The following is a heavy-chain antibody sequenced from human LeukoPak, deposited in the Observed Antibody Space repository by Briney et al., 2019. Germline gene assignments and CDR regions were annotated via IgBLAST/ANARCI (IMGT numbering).Heavy chain of an antibody. V-gene: IGHV3-74*01. D-gene: IGHD2-21*01. CDR3: ARDGVEFYNWFDP. CDR1: GFSFSNYW. CDR2: INSDGSST. J-gene: IGHJ5*02. Sequence: GGSLRLSCAASGFSFSNYWMHWVRQAPGGGLVWVSRINSDGSSTTYADSVKGRFTISRDNAKNTLYLQMNSLRAEDTAVYYCARDGVEFYNWFDPWGQGTLVTVSS.